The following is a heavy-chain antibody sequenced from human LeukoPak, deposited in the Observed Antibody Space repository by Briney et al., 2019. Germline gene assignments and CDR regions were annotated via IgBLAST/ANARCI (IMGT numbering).Heavy chain of an antibody. J-gene: IGHJ4*02. CDR3: ARGVDYYFDY. Sequence: PGGSLRLSCAAAGFTFSSYSMNWVRQAPGKGLEWVSSISHSSGYIYYADSVKGRFTISRDNAKNSLYLQMNSLRAEDTAVYYCARGVDYYFDYWGQGTLVTVSS. CDR1: GFTFSSYS. V-gene: IGHV3-21*01. CDR2: ISHSSGYI.